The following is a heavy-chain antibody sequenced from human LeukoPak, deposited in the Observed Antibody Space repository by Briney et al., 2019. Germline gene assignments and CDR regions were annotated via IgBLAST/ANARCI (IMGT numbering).Heavy chain of an antibody. CDR3: AKVLVYSSSSSPGAFDY. D-gene: IGHD6-6*01. J-gene: IGHJ4*02. CDR1: GFTFSSYA. V-gene: IGHV3-30*04. CDR2: ISYDGKVT. Sequence: GGALRLSCAASGFTFSSYAMHWVRQAPGKGLEGMAVISYDGKVTYYADSVKGRFTISRDNSKNTLYLQMNSLRAEDTAVYYCAKVLVYSSSSSPGAFDYWGQGTLVTVSS.